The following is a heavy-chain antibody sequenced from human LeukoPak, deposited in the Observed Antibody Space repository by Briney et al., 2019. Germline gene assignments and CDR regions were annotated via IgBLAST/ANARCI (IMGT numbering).Heavy chain of an antibody. V-gene: IGHV3-74*01. J-gene: IGHJ4*02. CDR3: ARALKYNSGYDWGGDY. CDR1: GFSFSDYW. CDR2: ITSDGSGA. D-gene: IGHD5-12*01. Sequence: PGGSLRPSCAASGFSFSDYWMQWVRQAPGKGLVWISRITSDGSGANYADSVKGRFTISRDNAKNTLYLQMNSLRAEDTAVYYCARALKYNSGYDWGGDYWGQGTLVTVSS.